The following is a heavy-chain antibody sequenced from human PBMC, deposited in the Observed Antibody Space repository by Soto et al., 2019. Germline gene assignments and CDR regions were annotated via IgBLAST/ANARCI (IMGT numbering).Heavy chain of an antibody. D-gene: IGHD3-22*01. CDR1: GAAMSSYY. CDR2: IYNTGTT. J-gene: IGHJ3*01. CDR3: ATDSTGYYSDAFDV. V-gene: IGHV4-59*03. Sequence: QMQESSPGLVKPSETLSLTCTVSGAAMSSYYWSWVRQSPGKGLEWIGYIYNTGTTDYNPSLKSRVTISVERSKFQFSLKLTSVTAADTAVYYCATDSTGYYSDAFDVWGQGARVIVSS.